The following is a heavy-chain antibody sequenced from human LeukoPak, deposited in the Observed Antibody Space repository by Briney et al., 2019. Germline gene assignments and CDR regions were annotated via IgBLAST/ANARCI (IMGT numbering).Heavy chain of an antibody. CDR2: VFYSGTT. J-gene: IGHJ4*02. D-gene: IGHD3-22*01. V-gene: IGHV4-59*02. CDR1: GGSVSYYY. Sequence: SETLSLTCAVSGGSVSYYYWSWIRQPPGKGLEWIGSVFYSGTTNYNPSLKSRMTISVDTSKNQFSLKLSSVTAADTAVYYCARGGWNKFDYWGQGTLVTVSS. CDR3: ARGGWNKFDY.